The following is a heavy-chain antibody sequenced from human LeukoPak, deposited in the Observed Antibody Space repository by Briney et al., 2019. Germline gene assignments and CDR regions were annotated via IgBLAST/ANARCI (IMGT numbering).Heavy chain of an antibody. CDR3: ARHHASITGDDAFDI. CDR2: IYPGDSDT. J-gene: IGHJ3*02. V-gene: IGHV5-51*01. CDR1: GYSFTNYW. Sequence: GESLKISCKGSGYSFTNYWIGWVRQMPGKGLEWMGIIYPGDSDTRYSPSFQGQVIISADKSISTAYLQWSSLKASDTAMYYCARHHASITGDDAFDIWGQGTMVTVSS. D-gene: IGHD1-14*01.